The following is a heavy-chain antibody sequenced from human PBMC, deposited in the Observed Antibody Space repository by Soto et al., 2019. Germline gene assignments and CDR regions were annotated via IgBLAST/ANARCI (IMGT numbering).Heavy chain of an antibody. V-gene: IGHV4-31*03. D-gene: IGHD2-2*01. CDR1: GGSISSGGYY. J-gene: IGHJ5*02. Sequence: SETLSLTCTVSGGSISSGGYYWSWIRQHPGKGLEWIGYIYYSGSTYYNPSLKSRVTISVDTSKDQFSLKLSSVTAADTAVYYCARETSPARYCSSTSCRGFDPWGQGTLVTVSS. CDR2: IYYSGST. CDR3: ARETSPARYCSSTSCRGFDP.